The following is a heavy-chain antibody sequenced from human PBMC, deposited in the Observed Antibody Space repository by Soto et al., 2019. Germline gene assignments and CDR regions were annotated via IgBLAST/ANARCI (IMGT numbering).Heavy chain of an antibody. D-gene: IGHD3-3*01. CDR2: INPSGGST. J-gene: IGHJ5*02. Sequence: GGSVKVSCKASGYTFTIYYMHCVLQSPVQWLEWMGIINPSGGSTSYAQKFQGRVTMTRDTSTSTVYMELSSLRSEDTAVYYCAREGFWSGYDGQYNWFDPWGQGTLVTVSS. V-gene: IGHV1-46*01. CDR3: AREGFWSGYDGQYNWFDP. CDR1: GYTFTIYY.